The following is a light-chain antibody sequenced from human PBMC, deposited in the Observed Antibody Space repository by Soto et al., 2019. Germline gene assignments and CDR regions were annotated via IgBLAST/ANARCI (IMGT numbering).Light chain of an antibody. V-gene: IGKV3-20*01. CDR3: QQYGSSPLT. J-gene: IGKJ4*01. CDR1: QSVSSTY. Sequence: EVVLTQSPGTLSLSPGERATLSCRASQSVSSTYLAWYQQKPGQAPRLLISGASSRATGIPDRFSCSGSGTDFTLTISRLEPEDFAVYYCQQYGSSPLTFGGGTKVEIK. CDR2: GAS.